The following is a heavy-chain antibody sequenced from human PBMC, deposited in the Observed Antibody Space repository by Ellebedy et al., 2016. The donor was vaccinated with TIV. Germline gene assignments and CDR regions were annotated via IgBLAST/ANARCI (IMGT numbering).Heavy chain of an antibody. CDR3: ARALNHVDTVSTTPLDC. CDR2: IWYDAFNK. CDR1: GFTFSSYG. D-gene: IGHD5/OR15-5a*01. J-gene: IGHJ4*02. Sequence: GESLKISCAASGFTFSSYGMHWVRQAPGKGLEWVAVIWYDAFNKYYADSVKGRFTISRDNSQNTLYLLMNSLRGDDTAIYYCARALNHVDTVSTTPLDCWGQGTLVTVSS. V-gene: IGHV3-33*01.